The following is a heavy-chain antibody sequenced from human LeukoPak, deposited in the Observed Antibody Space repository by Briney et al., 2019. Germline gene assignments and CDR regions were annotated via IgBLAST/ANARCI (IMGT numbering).Heavy chain of an antibody. J-gene: IGHJ4*02. V-gene: IGHV1-2*02. CDR1: GYTFTGYY. CDR3: ARADCSGGDGHIYFPY. Sequence: ASVKVSCKTSGYTFTGYYLHWVRQPPGQGLEWMGWINPNNGGTNYAQNFQGRVTMTRSTSINTAYMELSILRPDDTAVYFCARADCSGGDGHIYFPYWGQGALVSVSS. CDR2: INPNNGGT. D-gene: IGHD2-15*01.